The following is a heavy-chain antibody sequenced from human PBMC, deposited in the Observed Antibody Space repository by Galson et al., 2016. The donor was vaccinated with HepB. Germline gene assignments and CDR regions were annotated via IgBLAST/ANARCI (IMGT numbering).Heavy chain of an antibody. V-gene: IGHV3-23*01. J-gene: IGHJ4*02. D-gene: IGHD3-16*02. Sequence: SLRLSCAASGFTFSIYAMSWVRQAPGKGLEWVSSISGHGVSTYYADSVKGRFTISRDNSNNTLYLQMNSLRAEDTAVYYCAKDSPPWTFGGAIAYYFDYWGRGTLVTVSS. CDR2: ISGHGVST. CDR3: AKDSPPWTFGGAIAYYFDY. CDR1: GFTFSIYA.